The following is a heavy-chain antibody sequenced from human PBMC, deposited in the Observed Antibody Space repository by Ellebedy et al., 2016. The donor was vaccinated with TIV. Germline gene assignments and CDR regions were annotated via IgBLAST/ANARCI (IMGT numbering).Heavy chain of an antibody. CDR2: IGTAGDT. V-gene: IGHV3-13*01. D-gene: IGHD1-14*01. Sequence: GESLKISCAASGFTFSSYDMHWVRQVTGKGLEWVSAIGTAGDTYYPGSVKGRFTISRENAKNSLYLQMNSLRAGDTAVYYCARATEGLDYWGQGTLVTGSS. CDR1: GFTFSSYD. J-gene: IGHJ4*02. CDR3: ARATEGLDY.